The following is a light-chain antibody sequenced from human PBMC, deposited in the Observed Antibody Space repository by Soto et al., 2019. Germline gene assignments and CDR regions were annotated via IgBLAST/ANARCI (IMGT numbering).Light chain of an antibody. Sequence: EIVLTQSPGTLSLSPGERASLSCRASQSVGSSYLAWYQQKPGQAPRLLIYGASSRATGIPDRFSGSGSGTDFTLTISRLEPEDFAVYYCQQYGSSPPFTFGPGPKWISN. CDR2: GAS. CDR1: QSVGSSY. V-gene: IGKV3-20*01. CDR3: QQYGSSPPFT. J-gene: IGKJ3*01.